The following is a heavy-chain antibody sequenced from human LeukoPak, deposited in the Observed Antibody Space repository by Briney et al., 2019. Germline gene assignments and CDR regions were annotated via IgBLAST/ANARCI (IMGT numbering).Heavy chain of an antibody. CDR3: AKESYGDYSFDY. CDR2: IWYDGSNK. J-gene: IGHJ4*02. D-gene: IGHD4-17*01. Sequence: PGRSLRLSCAASGFTFSSYGMHWVRQAPGKGLEWVAVIWYDGSNKYYADSVKGRFTISRDNSKNTLYLQMNSLRAEDTAVYYCAKESYGDYSFDYWGQGTLVTVSS. CDR1: GFTFSSYG. V-gene: IGHV3-33*06.